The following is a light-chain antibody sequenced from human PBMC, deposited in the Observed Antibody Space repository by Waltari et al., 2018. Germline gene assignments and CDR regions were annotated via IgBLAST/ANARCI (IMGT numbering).Light chain of an antibody. J-gene: IGLJ2*01. CDR1: SGHSSFV. CDR3: QTWGTGIVV. V-gene: IGLV4-69*01. CDR2: LNTDGGH. Sequence: QLVLTQPPSASASLGASVKLTCTPSSGHSSFVIAWHQQQPGKGPRYLMTLNTDGGHTKGDGIPDRFSGSTSGAERYLTIASLQSEDEADYFCQTWGTGIVVFGGGTKLTVL.